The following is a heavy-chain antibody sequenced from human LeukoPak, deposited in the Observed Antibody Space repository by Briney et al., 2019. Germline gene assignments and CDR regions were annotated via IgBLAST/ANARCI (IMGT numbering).Heavy chain of an antibody. CDR2: IKQDSGEI. CDR1: GFTFSSYW. V-gene: IGHV3-7*01. J-gene: IGHJ4*02. D-gene: IGHD1-26*01. Sequence: PGGSLRLSCVASGFTFSSYWMSWVRQAPGKGPEWVANIKQDSGEIYYVDSVKGRFTISRGNAKNSLYLQMNSLRAEDTAVYYCARDKIVGPTRFDYWGQGILVTVSS. CDR3: ARDKIVGPTRFDY.